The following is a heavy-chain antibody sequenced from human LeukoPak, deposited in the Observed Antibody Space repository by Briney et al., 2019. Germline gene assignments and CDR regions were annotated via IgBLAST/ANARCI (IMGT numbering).Heavy chain of an antibody. J-gene: IGHJ4*02. CDR1: GYTFTSCA. Sequence: ASVKVSCKASGYTFTSCAMNWVRQAPGQGLEWMGWINTNTGNPTYAQGFTGRFVFSLDTSVSTAYLQISSLKAEDTAVYYCARGYYDFWSGSIDYWGQGTLVTVSS. CDR2: INTNTGNP. CDR3: ARGYYDFWSGSIDY. V-gene: IGHV7-4-1*02. D-gene: IGHD3-3*01.